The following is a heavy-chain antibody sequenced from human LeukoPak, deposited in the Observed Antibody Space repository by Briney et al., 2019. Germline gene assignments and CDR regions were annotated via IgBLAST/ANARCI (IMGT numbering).Heavy chain of an antibody. CDR1: GFSFTNYD. CDR2: TSLDGSNK. D-gene: IGHD7-27*01. Sequence: GGSLRLSCVASGFSFTNYDIHWVRQAPGRGLEWVAVTSLDGSNKLYTDTVRGRFIISRDNSKNTVYLQMDSLRAEDTAVYYCARNLTLGKPDYFDHWGQGTLVTVSS. CDR3: ARNLTLGKPDYFDH. J-gene: IGHJ4*02. V-gene: IGHV3-30-3*01.